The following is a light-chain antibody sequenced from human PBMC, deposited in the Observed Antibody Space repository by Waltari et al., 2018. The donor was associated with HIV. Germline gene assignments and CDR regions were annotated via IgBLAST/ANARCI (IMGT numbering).Light chain of an antibody. J-gene: IGLJ3*02. CDR3: SSSRV. V-gene: IGLV2-8*01. CDR1: SSDVGGYNY. CDR2: EVS. Sequence: QSALTQPPSASGSPGQSVTISCTGTSSDVGGYNYVSWYQQHPGKAPKLMIYEVSKPTLRVAERFPCSKSGNTALLPGAGLQAEDEADYYCSSSRVFGGGTKLTVL.